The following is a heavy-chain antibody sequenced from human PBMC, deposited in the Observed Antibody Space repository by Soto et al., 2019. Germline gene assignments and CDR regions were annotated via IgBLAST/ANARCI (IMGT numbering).Heavy chain of an antibody. Sequence: LSLTCTVSGGSISSYYWSWIRQPPGKGLEWIGYIYYSGSTNYNPSLKSRVTISVDTSKNQFSLKLSSVTAADTAVYYCARGRVRGVNYFDYWGQGTLVTVSS. D-gene: IGHD3-10*01. CDR1: GGSISSYY. J-gene: IGHJ4*02. CDR3: ARGRVRGVNYFDY. V-gene: IGHV4-59*01. CDR2: IYYSGST.